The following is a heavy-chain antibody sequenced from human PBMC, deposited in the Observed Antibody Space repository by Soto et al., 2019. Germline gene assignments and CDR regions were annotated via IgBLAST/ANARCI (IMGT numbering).Heavy chain of an antibody. Sequence: SELLSLAVTVSGASTRSYYWSWIGKRPGKGLEWLGYIFYSASTNYNSSLKSRVTISVATSKNPFSLKLSSVTAADTAAYHCAREGSGRYSYYFDYWGQGTLVTVSS. V-gene: IGHV4-59*13. D-gene: IGHD1-26*01. CDR3: AREGSGRYSYYFDY. J-gene: IGHJ4*02. CDR2: IFYSAST. CDR1: GASTRSYY.